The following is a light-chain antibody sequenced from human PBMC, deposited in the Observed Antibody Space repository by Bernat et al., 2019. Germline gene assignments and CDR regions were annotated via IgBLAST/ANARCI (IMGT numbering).Light chain of an antibody. Sequence: DIVMTQSPLSLPVTPGEPASISCRSSQSLLHSNGYNYLYWYLQKPGQSPQLLIYLGSNRASGVPDRFSGSGSGTDFTLKISRVEAEDVGVYYCMQALQTPINFGQVTRLEIK. J-gene: IGKJ5*01. CDR1: QSLLHSNGYNY. CDR3: MQALQTPIN. V-gene: IGKV2-28*01. CDR2: LGS.